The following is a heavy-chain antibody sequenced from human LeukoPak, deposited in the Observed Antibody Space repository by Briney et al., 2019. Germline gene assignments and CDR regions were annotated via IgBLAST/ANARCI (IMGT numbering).Heavy chain of an antibody. Sequence: GALRLSCAASGFTFSSYWMSWVRQAPGKGLEWVANIKQDGSEKNYVDSVKGRFTISRDNAKNSLYLQMNSLRAEDTAVYYCARVWRVRGVITAVFVSWGQGTLVTVSS. V-gene: IGHV3-7*01. CDR1: GFTFSSYW. CDR2: IKQDGSEK. CDR3: ARVWRVRGVITAVFVS. D-gene: IGHD3-10*01. J-gene: IGHJ4*02.